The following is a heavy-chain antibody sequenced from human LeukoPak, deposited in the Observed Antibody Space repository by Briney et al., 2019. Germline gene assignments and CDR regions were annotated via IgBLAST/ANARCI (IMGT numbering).Heavy chain of an antibody. D-gene: IGHD2-2*01. Sequence: GGSLRLSCAASGFTFSTYAMHWVRQAPGKGLDWVALISSDGSYTYYADSVKGRFTVSRDNSKNTLFLQMNGLRAEDTAVFYCARGRSLDYCSSTPCYAHSGVWGQGTLVTVSS. CDR2: ISSDGSYT. CDR3: ARGRSLDYCSSTPCYAHSGV. J-gene: IGHJ1*01. CDR1: GFTFSTYA. V-gene: IGHV3-30*04.